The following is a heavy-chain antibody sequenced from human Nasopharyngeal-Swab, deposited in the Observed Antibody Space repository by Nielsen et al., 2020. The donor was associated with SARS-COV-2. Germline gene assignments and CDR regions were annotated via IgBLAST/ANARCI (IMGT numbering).Heavy chain of an antibody. Sequence: ETLSLTCTVSGGSISSSSYYWGWIRQPPGKGLEWIGSIYYSGSTYYNPSLKSRVTISVDTSKNQFSLKLSSVTAADTAVYYCARDLGYYYGSGSYALAGYWGQGTLVTVAS. J-gene: IGHJ4*02. V-gene: IGHV4-39*07. CDR3: ARDLGYYYGSGSYALAGY. CDR1: GGSISSSSYY. D-gene: IGHD3-10*01. CDR2: IYYSGST.